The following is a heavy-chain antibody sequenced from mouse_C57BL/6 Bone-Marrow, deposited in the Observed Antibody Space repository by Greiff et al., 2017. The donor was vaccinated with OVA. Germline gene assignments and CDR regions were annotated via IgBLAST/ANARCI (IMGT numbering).Heavy chain of an antibody. V-gene: IGHV14-2*01. D-gene: IGHD2-4*01. CDR2: IDPEDGET. CDR3: ANYAYYYAMDY. CDR1: GFNIKDYY. J-gene: IGHJ4*01. Sequence: VQLQQSGAELVKPGASVKLSCTASGFNIKDYYMHWVKQRTEQGLEWIGRIDPEDGETKYAPKFLGKATITADTSSNTAYLQLSSLTSEDTAVYYCANYAYYYAMDYWGQGTSVTVSA.